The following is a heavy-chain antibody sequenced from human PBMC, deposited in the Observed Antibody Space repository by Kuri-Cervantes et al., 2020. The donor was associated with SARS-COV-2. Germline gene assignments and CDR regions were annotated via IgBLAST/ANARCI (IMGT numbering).Heavy chain of an antibody. J-gene: IGHJ6*02. CDR2: IKQDGSEK. D-gene: IGHD3-10*01. V-gene: IGHV3-7*05. CDR1: GFTFSSYW. Sequence: GGSLRLSCAASGFTFSSYWMSWVRQAPGKGLEWVANIKQDGSEKYYVDSVKGRFTISRDDAKNSLYLQMNSLRAEDTAVYYCARDRLWPPTGGYYYGMDVWGQGTTVTVSS. CDR3: ARDRLWPPTGGYYYGMDV.